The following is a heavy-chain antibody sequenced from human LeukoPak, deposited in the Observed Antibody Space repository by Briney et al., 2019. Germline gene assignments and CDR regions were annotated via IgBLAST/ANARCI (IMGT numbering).Heavy chain of an antibody. D-gene: IGHD1/OR15-1a*01. V-gene: IGHV1-46*01. CDR3: ARGPPVREQQLDY. J-gene: IGHJ4*02. CDR2: INPSGGST. CDR1: GYTFTNYY. Sequence: ASVTVSCKASGYTFTNYYMHWVRQAPGQGLEWMGIINPSGGSTSYAQKFQGRVTKTRDTSTSTVYMELSSLRSEDTAVYYCARGPPVREQQLDYWGQGTLVTVSS.